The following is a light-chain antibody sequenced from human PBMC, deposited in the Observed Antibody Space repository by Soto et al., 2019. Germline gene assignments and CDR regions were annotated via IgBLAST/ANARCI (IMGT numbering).Light chain of an antibody. CDR2: GAS. V-gene: IGKV3-15*01. Sequence: EIVMTQSPATLSVSPGERAPLPCRASQGVTTTLAWYQQKPGQAPRLLIYGASTRATGIPARFSGSGSGTEFTLTISSLQSEDFAVYYCQQYNNWPLTFGGGTKVEIQ. CDR1: QGVTTT. J-gene: IGKJ4*01. CDR3: QQYNNWPLT.